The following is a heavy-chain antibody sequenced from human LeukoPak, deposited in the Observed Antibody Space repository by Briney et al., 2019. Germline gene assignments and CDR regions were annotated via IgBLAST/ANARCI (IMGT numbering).Heavy chain of an antibody. CDR2: IYYSGST. CDR3: ARGSSGWYGYFFDY. V-gene: IGHV4-59*01. CDR1: GGSISSYY. D-gene: IGHD6-19*01. J-gene: IGHJ4*02. Sequence: SETLSLTCTVSGGSISSYYWSWIRQPPGKGLEWIGYIYYSGSTTYNPSLKSRVTISLDPSKNQFSLKLSSVTAADTAVYYCARGSSGWYGYFFDYWGQGTLVTVSS.